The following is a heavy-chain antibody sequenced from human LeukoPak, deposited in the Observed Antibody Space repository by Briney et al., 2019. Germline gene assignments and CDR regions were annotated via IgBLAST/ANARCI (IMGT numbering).Heavy chain of an antibody. J-gene: IGHJ4*02. CDR3: ARGSFAGTGGYYALNPFFDY. CDR2: INPSGGDT. CDR1: GYAFTTYY. V-gene: IGHV1-46*01. D-gene: IGHD3-22*01. Sequence: ASVKVSCKASGYAFTTYYIHWVRQAPGQGLEWVGIINPSGGDTKYAQKFQGRVTLIRDTSTSTVSMELSSLRSEDTAVYYCARGSFAGTGGYYALNPFFDYWGQGTLVTVSS.